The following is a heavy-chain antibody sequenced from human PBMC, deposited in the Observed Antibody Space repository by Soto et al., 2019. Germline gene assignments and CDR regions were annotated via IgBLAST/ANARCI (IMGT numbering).Heavy chain of an antibody. CDR3: ARDRWGGANLEHDAFDV. CDR2: ISYDENNK. V-gene: IGHV3-30-3*01. J-gene: IGHJ3*01. CDR1: RFTFSSYA. Sequence: GGSLRLSCAASRFTFSSYAMHWVRQAPGKGLEWVAVISYDENNKYYADSVKGRFTISRDNSKGTLFLQMNSLRAEDTAVYYCARDRWGGANLEHDAFDVWGQGTVVTVSS. D-gene: IGHD3-16*01.